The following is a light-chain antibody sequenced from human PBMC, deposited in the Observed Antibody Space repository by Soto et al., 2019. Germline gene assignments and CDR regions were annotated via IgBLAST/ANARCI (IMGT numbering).Light chain of an antibody. CDR2: GNS. Sequence: QPVLTQPPSVSGAPGQRVTISCTGSSSNIGAGYDVHWYQQHPGTAPKLLIYGNSNRPSGVPDRFSGSKSGTSASLAITGLQAEDEXDYYCQSYDSSLSGWVFGGGTKVTVL. CDR1: SSNIGAGYD. CDR3: QSYDSSLSGWV. J-gene: IGLJ3*02. V-gene: IGLV1-40*01.